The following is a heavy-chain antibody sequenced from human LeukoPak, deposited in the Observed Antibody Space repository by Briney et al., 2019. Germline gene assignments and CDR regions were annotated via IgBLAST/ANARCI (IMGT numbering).Heavy chain of an antibody. D-gene: IGHD5-18*01. CDR3: ARHRGTAMDYFDY. CDR1: GGSFSGYY. V-gene: IGHV4-34*01. J-gene: IGHJ4*02. CDR2: INHSGST. Sequence: PSETLSLTCAVYGGSFSGYYWSWIRQPPGKGLEWIGEINHSGSTNYNPSLKSRVTISVDTSKNQFSLKLSSVTAADTAVYYCARHRGTAMDYFDYWGQGTLVTVSS.